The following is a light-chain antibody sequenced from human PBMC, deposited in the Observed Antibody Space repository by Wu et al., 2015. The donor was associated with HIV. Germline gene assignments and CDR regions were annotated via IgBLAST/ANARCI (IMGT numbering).Light chain of an antibody. CDR2: GAS. CDR1: QGISSY. V-gene: IGKV1-8*01. Sequence: AIRMTQSPSSLSASTGDRVTITCRASQGISSYLAWYQQKPGKAPKLLIYGASTLQSGVPSRFSGSGSGTDFTLTISSLQPEDFASYYCQQLKSYPITFGQGTRLEIK. J-gene: IGKJ5*01. CDR3: QQLKSYPIT.